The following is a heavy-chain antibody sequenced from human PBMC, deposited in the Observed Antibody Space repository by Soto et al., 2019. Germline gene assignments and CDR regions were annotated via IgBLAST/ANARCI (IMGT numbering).Heavy chain of an antibody. CDR2: IWYDGSNK. V-gene: IGHV3-33*01. CDR1: GFTFSSYG. Sequence: PGGSLRLSCAASGFTFSSYGMHWVRQAPGKGLEWVAVIWYDGSNKYYADSVKGRFTISRDNSKNTLYLQMNSLRAEDTAVYYCARHGDSSGYFAHCDYWGQGTLVTVSS. J-gene: IGHJ4*02. D-gene: IGHD3-22*01. CDR3: ARHGDSSGYFAHCDY.